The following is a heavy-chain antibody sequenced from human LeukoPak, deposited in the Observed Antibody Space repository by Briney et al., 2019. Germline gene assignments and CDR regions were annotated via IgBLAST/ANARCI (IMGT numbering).Heavy chain of an antibody. CDR2: IYSGGST. CDR3: ARFREPLDPFDY. J-gene: IGHJ4*02. V-gene: IGHV3-53*01. CDR1: GFTVSSNY. Sequence: GGSLRLSCAASGFTVSSNYMSWVRQAPGKGLEWVSVIYSGGSTYYADSVKGRFTISRDNSKNTLYLQMNSLRAEDTAVYYCARFREPLDPFDYWGQGTLVTVSS. D-gene: IGHD1-26*01.